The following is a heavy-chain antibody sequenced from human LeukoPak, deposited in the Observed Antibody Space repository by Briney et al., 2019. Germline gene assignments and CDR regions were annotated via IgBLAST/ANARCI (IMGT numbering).Heavy chain of an antibody. J-gene: IGHJ4*02. Sequence: SETLSLTCAVSGGSISSGGYSWSWIRQPPGKGLEWIGYIYHSGSTYYNPSLKSRVTISVDRSKNQFSLKLSSVTAADTAVYYCARATITMVRGVMVDYWGQGTLVTVSS. CDR3: ARATITMVRGVMVDY. D-gene: IGHD3-10*01. CDR2: IYHSGST. V-gene: IGHV4-30-2*01. CDR1: GGSISSGGYS.